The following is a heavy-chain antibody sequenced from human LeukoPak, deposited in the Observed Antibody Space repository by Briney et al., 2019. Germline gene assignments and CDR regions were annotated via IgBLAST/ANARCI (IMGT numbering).Heavy chain of an antibody. Sequence: ASVKVSCKASGYTFTNYYVHWVRQAPGQGLEWMGVINPSGGSTNYAQRFQGRVTMTRDTSTSTVYMELSSLRSEDTAVYYCARDSTVTTFRGCVDPWDQGTLVTASS. D-gene: IGHD4-17*01. V-gene: IGHV1-46*01. CDR3: ARDSTVTTFRGCVDP. CDR2: INPSGGST. J-gene: IGHJ5*02. CDR1: GYTFTNYY.